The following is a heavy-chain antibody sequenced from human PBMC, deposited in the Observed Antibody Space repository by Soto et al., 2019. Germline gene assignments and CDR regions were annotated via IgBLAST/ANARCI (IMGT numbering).Heavy chain of an antibody. Sequence: PGGSLTFSGVASDFRFMYKARSGVRQAPGRGLQWVSTISGSGEKAYYADSVKGRFTISSDNSKNTLYLQMNSLRAEDTAVYYCAKDPYTNSYYYYGMDVWGQGTTVPVSS. CDR1: DFRFMYKA. CDR2: ISGSGEKA. J-gene: IGHJ6*02. CDR3: AKDPYTNSYYYYGMDV. V-gene: IGHV3-23*01. D-gene: IGHD2-8*01.